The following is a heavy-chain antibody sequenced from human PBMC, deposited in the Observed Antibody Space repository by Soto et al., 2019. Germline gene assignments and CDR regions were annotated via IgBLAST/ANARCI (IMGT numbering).Heavy chain of an antibody. V-gene: IGHV4-39*01. Sequence: SETLSLTCTVSGGSISSSSYYWGWIRQPPGKGLEWIGSIYYSGSTYYNPSLKSRVTISVDTSKNQFSLKLSSVTAADTAVYYCATIGLDYYDSSGYFDYWGQGTLVTVS. CDR3: ATIGLDYYDSSGYFDY. D-gene: IGHD3-22*01. CDR1: GGSISSSSYY. CDR2: IYYSGST. J-gene: IGHJ4*02.